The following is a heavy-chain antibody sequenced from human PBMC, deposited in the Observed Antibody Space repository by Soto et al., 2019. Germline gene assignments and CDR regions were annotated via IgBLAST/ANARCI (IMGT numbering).Heavy chain of an antibody. CDR1: GFTFSSYA. Sequence: QVQLVESGGGVVQPGRSLRLSCAASGFTFSSYAMHWVRQAPGKGLEWVAVISYDGSNKYYADSVKGRFTISRDNSKNTLYLQMNSLRAEATAVYYCARVTEQWLVEEALYGMDVWGQGTTFTVSS. CDR2: ISYDGSNK. V-gene: IGHV3-30-3*01. D-gene: IGHD6-19*01. J-gene: IGHJ6*02. CDR3: ARVTEQWLVEEALYGMDV.